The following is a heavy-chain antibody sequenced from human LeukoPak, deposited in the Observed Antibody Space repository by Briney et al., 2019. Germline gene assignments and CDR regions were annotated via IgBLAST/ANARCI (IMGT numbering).Heavy chain of an antibody. J-gene: IGHJ6*02. V-gene: IGHV4-39*02. CDR2: IYYSGST. Sequence: SETLSLTCTVSGGSISSSSYYWGWIRQPPGKGLEWIGSIYYSGSTYYNPSLKSRVTISVDTSKNQFSLKLSSVTAADTAVYYCARDPRPHYGDYGMDVWGQGTTVTVSS. D-gene: IGHD4-17*01. CDR3: ARDPRPHYGDYGMDV. CDR1: GGSISSSSYY.